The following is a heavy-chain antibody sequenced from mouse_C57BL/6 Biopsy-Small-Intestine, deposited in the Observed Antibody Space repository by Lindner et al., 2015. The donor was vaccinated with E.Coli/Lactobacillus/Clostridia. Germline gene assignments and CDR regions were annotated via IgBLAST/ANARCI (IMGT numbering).Heavy chain of an antibody. Sequence: VQLQESGPELVKPGASVKISCKASGYAFSSSWMNWVKQRPGKVLEWIGRIYPGDGDTNYNGKFKDKATLTADKSSNTAYMQLSSLTSEDSAVYFCAKGTRGDYWGQGTTLTVSS. CDR3: AKGTRGDY. J-gene: IGHJ2*01. V-gene: IGHV1-82*01. CDR1: GYAFSSSW. CDR2: IYPGDGDT.